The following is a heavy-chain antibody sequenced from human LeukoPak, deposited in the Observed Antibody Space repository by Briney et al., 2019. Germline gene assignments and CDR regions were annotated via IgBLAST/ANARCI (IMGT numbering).Heavy chain of an antibody. CDR2: ISSSSSYT. CDR1: GFTFSDYY. V-gene: IGHV3-11*06. J-gene: IGHJ4*02. Sequence: GGSLRLSCAASGFTFSDYYMSWIRQAPGKGLEWVSYISSSSSYTNYADSVKGRFTISRDNAKNSLYLQMNGLRAEDTAAYYCARVPIVVVPAAQTYYFDYWGQGTLVTVSS. D-gene: IGHD2-2*01. CDR3: ARVPIVVVPAAQTYYFDY.